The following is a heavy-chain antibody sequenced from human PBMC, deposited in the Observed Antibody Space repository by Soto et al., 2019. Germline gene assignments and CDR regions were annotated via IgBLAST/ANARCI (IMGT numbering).Heavy chain of an antibody. D-gene: IGHD2-21*02. V-gene: IGHV4-30-4*01. CDR2: IYYSGST. J-gene: IGHJ5*02. Sequence: QVQLQESGPGLVKPSQTLSLTCTVSGGSISSGDYYWSWIRQPPGKGLEWIGYIYYSGSTYYNPSLKSRVSISVDTSKNQFSLKLSSVTAADTAVYYCASLVVTAHNWFDPWGQGTLVTVSS. CDR3: ASLVVTAHNWFDP. CDR1: GGSISSGDYY.